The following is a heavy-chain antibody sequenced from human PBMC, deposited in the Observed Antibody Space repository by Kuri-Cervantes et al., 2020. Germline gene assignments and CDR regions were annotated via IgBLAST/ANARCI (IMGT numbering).Heavy chain of an antibody. Sequence: LSLTCAASGFTFSSYGMHWVRQAPGKGLEWVAVISYDGSNKYYADSVKGRFTISRANSKNTLYLQMNSLRAEETAVYYCARGSPTLSSDYWGQGTLVTVSS. J-gene: IGHJ4*02. V-gene: IGHV3-30*03. D-gene: IGHD3-16*01. CDR1: GFTFSSYG. CDR2: ISYDGSNK. CDR3: ARGSPTLSSDY.